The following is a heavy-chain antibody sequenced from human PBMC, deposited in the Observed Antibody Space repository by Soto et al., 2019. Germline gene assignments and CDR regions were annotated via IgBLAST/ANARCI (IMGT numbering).Heavy chain of an antibody. Sequence: QVQLVQSGAEVKKPGASVKVSCKASGYTFTNCYMHWVRQAPGQGLEWMGIINPAGGTTNYAQKIQGRVNMTRDTSTSTVSMELSSLRTVLTAIYLCARVDKPGSYWGQGTLVTVSS. CDR2: INPAGGTT. D-gene: IGHD1-26*01. V-gene: IGHV1-46*01. CDR1: GYTFTNCY. J-gene: IGHJ4*02. CDR3: ARVDKPGSY.